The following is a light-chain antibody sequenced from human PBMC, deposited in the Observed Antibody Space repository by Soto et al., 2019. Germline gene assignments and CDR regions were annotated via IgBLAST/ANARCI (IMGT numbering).Light chain of an antibody. CDR1: SSDVGGYNY. J-gene: IGLJ1*01. CDR2: DVS. V-gene: IGLV2-14*01. CDR3: SSYTSSSPYV. Sequence: QSALTQPASVSGSPGQSITISCTGTSSDVGGYNYVSWYQQHPGKAPKLMIYDVSNRPSGVSNRFSGSKSGNTASLTISGLHAEDEADYYCSSYTSSSPYVFGTRTKVTVL.